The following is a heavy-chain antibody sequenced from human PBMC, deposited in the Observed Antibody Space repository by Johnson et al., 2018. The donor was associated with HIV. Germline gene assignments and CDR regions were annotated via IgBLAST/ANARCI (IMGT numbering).Heavy chain of an antibody. J-gene: IGHJ3*02. Sequence: QVQLVESGGGLVKPGGSLRLSCAASGFTFSDYYMSWIRQAPGKGLEWVSYISSSGSTIYYADSVKGRFTISRDNAKNSLYLQMNSLRAEDTAVYYCARVYDSSAQSEEDDAFDIWGQGTMVTVSS. V-gene: IGHV3-11*04. CDR3: ARVYDSSAQSEEDDAFDI. D-gene: IGHD3-22*01. CDR1: GFTFSDYY. CDR2: ISSSGSTI.